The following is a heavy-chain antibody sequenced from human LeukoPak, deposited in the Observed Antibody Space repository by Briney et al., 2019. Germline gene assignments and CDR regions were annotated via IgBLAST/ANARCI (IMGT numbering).Heavy chain of an antibody. CDR3: AKDARGYSSSRGLFGY. CDR2: IWYDGSNK. D-gene: IGHD6-13*01. CDR1: GFTFSSYG. J-gene: IGHJ4*02. Sequence: GRSLRLSCAASGFTFSSYGMHWVRQAPGKGLEWVAVIWYDGSNKYYADSVKGRFTISRDNSKNTLYLQMNSLRAEDTAVYYCAKDARGYSSSRGLFGYWGQGTLVTVSS. V-gene: IGHV3-33*06.